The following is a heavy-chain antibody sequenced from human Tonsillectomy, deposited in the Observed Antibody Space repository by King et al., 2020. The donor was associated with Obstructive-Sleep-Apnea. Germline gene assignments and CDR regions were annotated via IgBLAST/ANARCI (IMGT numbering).Heavy chain of an antibody. J-gene: IGHJ3*02. CDR1: GYSFTSYW. CDR3: ARGRGVGYCGGGSCWNAFDI. D-gene: IGHD2-15*01. CDR2: IDPSDSET. V-gene: IGHV5-10-1*03. Sequence: QLVQSGAEVKKPGESLRISCKGSGYSFTSYWINWVRQMPGKGLEWMGRIDPSDSETNTSPSFQGHVTFSADKSTSTAYLHWSSLKASDSAMYYCARGRGVGYCGGGSCWNAFDIWGQGTMVTVSS.